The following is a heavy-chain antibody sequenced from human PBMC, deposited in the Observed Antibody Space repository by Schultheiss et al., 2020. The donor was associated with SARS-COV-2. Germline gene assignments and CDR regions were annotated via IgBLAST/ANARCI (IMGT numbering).Heavy chain of an antibody. CDR1: GYSFTSYW. CDR2: IDPSDSYT. Sequence: GESLKISCKGSGYSFTSYWISWVRQMPGKGLEWMGRIDPSDSYTNYSPSFQGHVTISADKSISTAYLQWSSLKASDTAVYYCARDIVVVPAAYRENYYYYMDVWGKGTTVTVSS. V-gene: IGHV5-10-1*01. J-gene: IGHJ6*03. CDR3: ARDIVVVPAAYRENYYYYMDV. D-gene: IGHD2-2*01.